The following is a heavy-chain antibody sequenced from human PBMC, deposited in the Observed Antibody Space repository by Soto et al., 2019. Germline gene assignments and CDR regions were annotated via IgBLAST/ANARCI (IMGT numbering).Heavy chain of an antibody. J-gene: IGHJ3*02. V-gene: IGHV1-18*01. CDR1: GYTFTSYG. CDR3: ARDRALTVWFDAFDI. D-gene: IGHD3-9*01. Sequence: ASVKVSCKASGYTFTSYGISWVRQAPGQGLEWMGWISAYNGNTNYAQKLQGRVTMTTDTSTSTAYMELRSLRSDDTAVYCCARDRALTVWFDAFDIWGQGTMFSVSS. CDR2: ISAYNGNT.